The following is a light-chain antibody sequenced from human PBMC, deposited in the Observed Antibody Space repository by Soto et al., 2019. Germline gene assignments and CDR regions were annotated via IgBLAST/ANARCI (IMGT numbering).Light chain of an antibody. J-gene: IGKJ1*01. CDR2: DAS. V-gene: IGKV3D-15*01. CDR3: QQYNDWPLT. Sequence: VLTQSPGTLSLSPGERATLSCRASQSVSSYLAWYQQKPGQAPRLLIYDASNRATGIPARFSGTGSGTEFTLTISSLQSEDFALYYCQQYNDWPLTFGQGTKVDIK. CDR1: QSVSSY.